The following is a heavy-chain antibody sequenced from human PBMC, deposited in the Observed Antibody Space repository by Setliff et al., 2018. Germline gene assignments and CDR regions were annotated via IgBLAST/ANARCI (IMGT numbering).Heavy chain of an antibody. CDR1: GYTFTAYD. D-gene: IGHD3-3*01. Sequence: ASVKISCKASGYTFTAYDIVWVRQATGQGLEWMGWMNPNSGRTGYPQKFQGRVTMTRNTSISTAYMELSSLRSEDTAVYFCARGALVLQFLEWLPRFYYMDVWGKGTTVTVSS. CDR2: MNPNSGRT. V-gene: IGHV1-8*02. J-gene: IGHJ6*03. CDR3: ARGALVLQFLEWLPRFYYMDV.